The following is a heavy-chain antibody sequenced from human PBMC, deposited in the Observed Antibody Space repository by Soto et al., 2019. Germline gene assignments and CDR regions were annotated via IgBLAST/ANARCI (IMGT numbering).Heavy chain of an antibody. CDR1: GGSISSSNW. V-gene: IGHV4-4*02. CDR2: IYHSGST. J-gene: IGHJ4*02. CDR3: ARRGGPSYYYDSSGYYPFDY. D-gene: IGHD3-22*01. Sequence: QVQLQESGPGLVKPSGTLSLTCAVSGGSISSSNWWSWVRQPPGKGLEWIGEIYHSGSTNYNPSLKSRVTISVDKSKNQFSLKLSSVTAADTAVYYCARRGGPSYYYDSSGYYPFDYWGQGTLVTVSS.